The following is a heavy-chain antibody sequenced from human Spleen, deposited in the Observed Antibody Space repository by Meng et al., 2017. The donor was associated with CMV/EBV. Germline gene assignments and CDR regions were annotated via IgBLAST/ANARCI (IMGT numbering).Heavy chain of an antibody. CDR3: ATQVDSSSLDFGL. J-gene: IGHJ2*01. Sequence: KCSRFTLSTYWIAWLRQKPGKGPEWMGIIHPSDSDTRYSPSFQGQVTFSVDNSISTAYLRWRSLKVSDTAMYYCATQVDSSSLDFGLWGRGSLVTVSS. V-gene: IGHV5-51*01. CDR1: RFTLSTYW. D-gene: IGHD2-2*01. CDR2: IHPSDSDT.